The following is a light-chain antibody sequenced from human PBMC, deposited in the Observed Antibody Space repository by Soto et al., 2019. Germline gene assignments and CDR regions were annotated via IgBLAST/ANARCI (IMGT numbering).Light chain of an antibody. CDR3: QQYNSVPPT. Sequence: DIQMTQSQSSLSAPVGDRVTITCRPGQGISPYLAGYQQKPGKVPKLLIYAASTLQSGVPSRFRGSGSGTDFTLTISSLQPEDVAPYYCQQYNSVPPTFGQGTKVEIK. V-gene: IGKV1-27*01. CDR2: AAS. CDR1: QGISPY. J-gene: IGKJ1*01.